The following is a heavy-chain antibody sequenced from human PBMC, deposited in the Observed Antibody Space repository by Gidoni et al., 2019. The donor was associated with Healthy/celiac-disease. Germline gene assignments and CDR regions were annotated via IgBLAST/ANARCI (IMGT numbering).Heavy chain of an antibody. Sequence: EVQLVQSGAEVKKPGESLKISCKGSGYSFTSSWIGWVRQMPGKGLELMGIIYPGDSDTRYSPSFQGQVTISADKSISTAYLQWSSLKASDTAMYYCARCVGDSSGSYYYYMDVWGKGTTVTVSS. CDR1: GYSFTSSW. CDR3: ARCVGDSSGSYYYYMDV. D-gene: IGHD3-22*01. J-gene: IGHJ6*03. CDR2: IYPGDSDT. V-gene: IGHV5-51*03.